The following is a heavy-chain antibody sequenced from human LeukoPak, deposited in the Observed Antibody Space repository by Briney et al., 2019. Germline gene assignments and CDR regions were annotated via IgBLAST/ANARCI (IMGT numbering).Heavy chain of an antibody. CDR1: GGSISNYY. V-gene: IGHV4-59*01. CDR2: IYYSGST. D-gene: IGHD6-13*01. CDR3: ARVYYSSSYDYWYFDL. J-gene: IGHJ2*01. Sequence: PSETLSLTCTVSGGSISNYYWSWIRQPPGEGLEWIGYIYYSGSTNYNPSLKSRVTISVATSKNQFSLKLSSVTAADTAVYYCARVYYSSSYDYWYFDLWGRGTLVTVSS.